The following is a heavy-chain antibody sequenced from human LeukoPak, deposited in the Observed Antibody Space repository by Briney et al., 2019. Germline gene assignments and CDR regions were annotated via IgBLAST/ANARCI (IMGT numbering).Heavy chain of an antibody. D-gene: IGHD5-18*01. CDR3: ARLQNRGFDYGYDDAFDV. V-gene: IGHV4-61*05. CDR1: GGSISSSSYY. CDR2: IYYSGST. J-gene: IGHJ3*01. Sequence: SETLSLTCTVSGGSISSSSYYWGWIRQPPGKGLEWIGHIYYSGSTEYSPSLKSRVTISVDTSENQVSLKVTSVTAADTAVYYCARLQNRGFDYGYDDAFDVWGQGTMVTVSS.